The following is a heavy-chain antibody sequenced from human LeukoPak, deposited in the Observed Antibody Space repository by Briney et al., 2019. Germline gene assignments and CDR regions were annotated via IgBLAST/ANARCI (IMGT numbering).Heavy chain of an antibody. Sequence: ASVKVSCKASGYTFTSYDINWVRQATGQGLEWMGWMNPNSGNTGYAQKFQGRVTITRNTSISTAYMELSSLRSEDTAVYYCGREMLSYGDCIDYWGQGTLVTVSS. CDR1: GYTFTSYD. CDR3: GREMLSYGDCIDY. D-gene: IGHD4-17*01. V-gene: IGHV1-8*03. CDR2: MNPNSGNT. J-gene: IGHJ4*02.